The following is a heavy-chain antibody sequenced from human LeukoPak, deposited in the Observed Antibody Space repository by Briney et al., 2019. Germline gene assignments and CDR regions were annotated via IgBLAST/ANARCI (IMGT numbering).Heavy chain of an antibody. D-gene: IGHD3-10*01. CDR3: ARDSRRGYNYYYYMDV. CDR2: IYTSGST. V-gene: IGHV4-4*07. Sequence: SETLSLTCTVSGGSISSYYWSWIRQPAGKGLEWIGRIYTSGSTNYNPSLKSRVTMSVDTSKNRFSLKLSSVTAADTAVYYCARDSRRGYNYYYYMDVWGKGTTVTVSS. J-gene: IGHJ6*03. CDR1: GGSISSYY.